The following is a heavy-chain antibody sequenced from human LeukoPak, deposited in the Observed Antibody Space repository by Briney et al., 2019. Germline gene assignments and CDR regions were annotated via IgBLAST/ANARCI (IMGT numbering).Heavy chain of an antibody. Sequence: PSETLSLTRTVSGGSITFYYWHWMRQPPGKGLEWIGHTFYSGNVKYNPSLESRVTISVDRSKNQISLNLNSVTAADTAVYYCAKGGPEASAGLSWFDPWGQGTLVTVSS. D-gene: IGHD1-14*01. V-gene: IGHV4-59*01. CDR1: GGSITFYY. CDR2: TFYSGNV. J-gene: IGHJ5*02. CDR3: AKGGPEASAGLSWFDP.